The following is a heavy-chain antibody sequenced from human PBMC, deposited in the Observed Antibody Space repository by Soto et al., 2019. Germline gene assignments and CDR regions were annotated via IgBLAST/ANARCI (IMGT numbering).Heavy chain of an antibody. Sequence: GGSLRLSCAASGFTFSSYAMHWVRQAPGKGLEWVAVISYDGSNKYYADSVKGRFTISRDNSKNTLYLQMNSLRAEDTAVYYCARDRGPPSDYWSQGTLVTVSS. J-gene: IGHJ4*02. CDR3: ARDRGPPSDY. CDR2: ISYDGSNK. V-gene: IGHV3-30-3*01. CDR1: GFTFSSYA.